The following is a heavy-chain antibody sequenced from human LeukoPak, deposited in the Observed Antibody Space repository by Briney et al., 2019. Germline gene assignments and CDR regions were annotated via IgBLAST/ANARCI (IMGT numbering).Heavy chain of an antibody. D-gene: IGHD3-9*01. CDR2: INWNGGST. V-gene: IGHV3-20*04. J-gene: IGHJ4*02. CDR1: GFTFDDYG. CDR3: ARRVRYFDWSRFDY. Sequence: GGSLRLSCAASGFTFDDYGMSWVRQAPGKGLEWVSGINWNGGSTGYADSVKGRFTISRDNAKNSLYLQMNSLRAEDTALYYCARRVRYFDWSRFDYWGQGTLVTVSS.